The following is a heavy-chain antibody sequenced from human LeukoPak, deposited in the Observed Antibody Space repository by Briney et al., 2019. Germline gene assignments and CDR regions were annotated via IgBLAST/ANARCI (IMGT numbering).Heavy chain of an antibody. CDR1: GGSISSYY. J-gene: IGHJ4*02. D-gene: IGHD5-12*01. V-gene: IGHV4-59*01. CDR2: IYYSGST. CDR3: ARLSGYDWESFYDY. Sequence: SETLSLTRTVSGGSISSYYWSWIRQPPGKGLERIGYIYYSGSTYYNPSLKSRVTISVHTSKNQFSLKLSSVTAADTAVYYCARLSGYDWESFYDYWGQGTLVIVSS.